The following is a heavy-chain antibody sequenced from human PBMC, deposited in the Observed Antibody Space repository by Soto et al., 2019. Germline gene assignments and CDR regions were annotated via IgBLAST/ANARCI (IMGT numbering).Heavy chain of an antibody. Sequence: QVQLVQSGAEVKMPGASVKVSCKTSGYTFTSYAISWVRQAPGQGLEWMGWISTYNGNTTYAQKLQGRVTMTTDTSTSTAYMELRSLRSDDTAVYYCARDPGTVLLWFGELFFDYWGQGTLVTVSS. CDR3: ARDPGTVLLWFGELFFDY. CDR2: ISTYNGNT. CDR1: GYTFTSYA. D-gene: IGHD3-10*01. V-gene: IGHV1-18*01. J-gene: IGHJ4*02.